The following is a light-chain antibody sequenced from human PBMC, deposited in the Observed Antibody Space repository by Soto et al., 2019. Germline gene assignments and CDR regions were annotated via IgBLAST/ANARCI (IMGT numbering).Light chain of an antibody. J-gene: IGKJ1*01. Sequence: EIVMTQSPATLAVSPGERATLSCRASQNVNSNLAWYQQKPGQAPRLLINGASTRVTGIPARFSGSESGTEFTLTISSLQSEDFAVYYCQQYNNWPRTFGQWTKVEIK. CDR2: GAS. CDR1: QNVNSN. CDR3: QQYNNWPRT. V-gene: IGKV3-15*01.